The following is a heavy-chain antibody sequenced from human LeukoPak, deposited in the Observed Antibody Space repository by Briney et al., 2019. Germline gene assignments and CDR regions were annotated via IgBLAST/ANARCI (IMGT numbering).Heavy chain of an antibody. J-gene: IGHJ3*02. CDR3: AREGGVVPAAIVPAFDI. CDR2: IIPIFGTA. D-gene: IGHD2-2*02. CDR1: GGTFSSYA. V-gene: IGHV1-69*13. Sequence: SVMVSCKASGGTFSSYAISWVRQAPGQGLEWMGGIIPIFGTANYAQKFQGRVTITADESTSTAYMELSSLRSEDTAVYYCAREGGVVPAAIVPAFDIWGQGTMVTVSS.